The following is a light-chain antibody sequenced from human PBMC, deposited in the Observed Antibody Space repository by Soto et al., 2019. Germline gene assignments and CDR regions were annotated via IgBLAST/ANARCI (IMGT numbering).Light chain of an antibody. CDR1: QSIGSW. CDR3: QQYNTFPFN. CDR2: KAS. V-gene: IGKV1-5*03. J-gene: IGKJ3*01. Sequence: DIQMTQSPSTLSASVGDRVTITCRASQSIGSWLAWYQQKPGKAPKLLIYKASTLESGVPSRFSGSGSGTEFTLTISSLQPDDFATYYCQQYNTFPFNFGPGTKVDIK.